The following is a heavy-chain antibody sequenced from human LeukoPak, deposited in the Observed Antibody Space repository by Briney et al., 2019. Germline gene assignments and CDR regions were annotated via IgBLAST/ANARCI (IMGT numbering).Heavy chain of an antibody. CDR3: ARVSRYYYDSSGYYAYFDY. D-gene: IGHD3-22*01. CDR1: GYTFTGYY. J-gene: IGHJ4*02. CDR2: INPNSGST. Sequence: ASVKVSCKASGYTFTGYYMHWVRQAPGQGLEWMGRINPNSGSTNYAQKFQGRVTMTRDTSISTAYMELSRLRSDDTAVYYCARVSRYYYDSSGYYAYFDYWGQGTLVTVSS. V-gene: IGHV1-2*06.